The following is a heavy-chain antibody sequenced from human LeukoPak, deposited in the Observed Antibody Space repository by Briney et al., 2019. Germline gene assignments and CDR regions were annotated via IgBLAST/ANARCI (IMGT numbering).Heavy chain of an antibody. D-gene: IGHD6-19*01. J-gene: IGHJ5*02. CDR3: ARALGIAVAGTNWFDP. CDR1: GGSISSYY. Sequence: SETLSLTCTVSGGSISSYYWSWIRQPPGKGLEWIGYIFYSGSTNYNPSLKSRVTISVDTSKNQFSLKLSSVTAADTAVYYCARALGIAVAGTNWFDPWGQGTLVTVSS. CDR2: IFYSGST. V-gene: IGHV4-59*01.